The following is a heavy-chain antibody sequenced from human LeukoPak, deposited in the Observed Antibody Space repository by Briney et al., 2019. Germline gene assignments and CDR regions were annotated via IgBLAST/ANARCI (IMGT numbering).Heavy chain of an antibody. CDR1: GGTFSSYA. D-gene: IGHD6-19*01. CDR2: IIPILGIA. J-gene: IGHJ4*02. V-gene: IGHV1-69*04. Sequence: SVKVSCKASGGTFSSYAISWVRQAPGQGVEWMGRIIPILGIANHAQKFQGRVTITADKSTSTAYMELSSLRSEDTAVYYCARFVSAVAGTSWGQGTLVTVSS. CDR3: ARFVSAVAGTS.